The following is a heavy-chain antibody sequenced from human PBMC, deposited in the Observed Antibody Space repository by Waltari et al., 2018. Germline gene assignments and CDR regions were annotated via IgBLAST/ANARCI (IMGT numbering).Heavy chain of an antibody. CDR2: IKQDGSEK. V-gene: IGHV3-7*01. CDR1: GFTFSSYW. Sequence: EVQLVESGGGLVQPGGSLRLSCAASGFTFSSYWMSWVRQAPGKGLEWVANIKQDGSEKYYVDSGKGRFTISRDNAKNSLYLQMNSLRAEDTAVYYCTRSLGATPNWFDPWGQGTLVTVSS. D-gene: IGHD1-26*01. J-gene: IGHJ5*02. CDR3: TRSLGATPNWFDP.